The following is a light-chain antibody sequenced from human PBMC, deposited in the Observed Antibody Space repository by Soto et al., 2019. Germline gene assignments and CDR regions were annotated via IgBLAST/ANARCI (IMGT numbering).Light chain of an antibody. Sequence: DIQMTQYPSTLSASVGERVTITCRASQSVSNWLAWYQQKPGKAPKLLIYDVSSLESGVPSRFSGSGSGTEFILNISSLQPDDFATYYCQQYDSYSWTFDQGTKVDIK. CDR1: QSVSNW. CDR2: DVS. J-gene: IGKJ1*01. V-gene: IGKV1-5*01. CDR3: QQYDSYSWT.